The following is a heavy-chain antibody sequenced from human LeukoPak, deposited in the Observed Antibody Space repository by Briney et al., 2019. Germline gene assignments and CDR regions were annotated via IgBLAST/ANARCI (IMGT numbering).Heavy chain of an antibody. D-gene: IGHD1-1*01. Sequence: SETLSLTCTVSGDSISSSPYYWGWIRQPPGKGLEWIGSISNSWSTYYNTSLRSRLTVSVDTAKNQFSLKLNSVTAADTAVYYCARHRWNDEFYLDYWGQGTLVTVSS. CDR1: GDSISSSPYY. CDR3: ARHRWNDEFYLDY. CDR2: ISNSWST. V-gene: IGHV4-39*01. J-gene: IGHJ4*02.